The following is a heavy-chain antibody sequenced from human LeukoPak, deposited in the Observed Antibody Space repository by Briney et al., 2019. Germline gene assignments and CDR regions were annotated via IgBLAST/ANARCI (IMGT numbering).Heavy chain of an antibody. J-gene: IGHJ6*03. V-gene: IGHV4-34*01. CDR1: GGSFSGYY. CDR2: LNHSGST. D-gene: IGHD1-26*01. CDR3: ASTIVGATTCDYYYYMDV. Sequence: SETLSLTCSVYGGSFSGYYWSWLRQPPGQGLEGIGELNHSGSTNYNPSLNSRDTISVDASKNQVSLKLSAVTAADTAVYYCASTIVGATTCDYYYYMDVWGKGTTVTVSS.